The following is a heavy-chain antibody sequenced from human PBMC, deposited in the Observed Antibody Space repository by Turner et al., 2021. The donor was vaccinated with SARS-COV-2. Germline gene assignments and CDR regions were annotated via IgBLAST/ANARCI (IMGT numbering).Heavy chain of an antibody. Sequence: EVQLVESGGGLVTPGGSLRLSCAASGLKFNNYTMTWVRQAAGKGVGWGSAIGSPSSTYYADSVKGRFTISRDNAKNSLFLQMNSLRGEDTAVYYCARGCTNAVCIQYWGQGTLVTVSS. J-gene: IGHJ4*02. CDR3: ARGCTNAVCIQY. CDR2: IGSPSST. CDR1: GLKFNNYT. V-gene: IGHV3-21*01. D-gene: IGHD2-8*01.